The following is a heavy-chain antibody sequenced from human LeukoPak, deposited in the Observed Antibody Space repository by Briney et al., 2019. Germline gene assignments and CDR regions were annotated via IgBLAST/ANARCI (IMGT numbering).Heavy chain of an antibody. CDR3: ARVIGYCSSTSCYGGHYYYYYMDV. J-gene: IGHJ6*03. CDR2: INHSGST. V-gene: IGHV4-34*01. D-gene: IGHD2-2*01. Sequence: SETLSLTCAVYGGSFSGYYWSWLRQPPGKGLEWIGEINHSGSTNYNPSLKSRVTISVDTSKNQFSLKLSSVTAADTAVYYCARVIGYCSSTSCYGGHYYYYYMDVWGKGTTVTVSS. CDR1: GGSFSGYY.